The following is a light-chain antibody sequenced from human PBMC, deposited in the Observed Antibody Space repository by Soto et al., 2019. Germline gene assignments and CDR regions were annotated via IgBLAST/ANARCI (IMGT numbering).Light chain of an antibody. CDR1: GSDVGDYNY. J-gene: IGLJ1*01. CDR2: EVS. Sequence: QSALTQPPSASGSPGQSVTISCTGTGSDVGDYNYVSWYQQHPGKAPKLMIYEVSKRPSGVPDRFSGSKSGNTASLIVSGLQAEDDATYYCSSYTGSLYVFGTGTKVTVL. V-gene: IGLV2-8*01. CDR3: SSYTGSLYV.